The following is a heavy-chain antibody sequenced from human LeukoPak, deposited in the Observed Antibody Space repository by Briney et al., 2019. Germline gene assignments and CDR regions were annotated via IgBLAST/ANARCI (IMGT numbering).Heavy chain of an antibody. D-gene: IGHD2-15*01. Sequence: GSSVKVSCKASGGTFSSYAISWVRQAPGQGLEWLGGIIPIFGTANYAQKFQGRVTITTDESTSRAYMELSSLRSEDTAVYYCARERDLRCSGGICYSVSVKSGNNWFDPWGQGTLVTVSS. J-gene: IGHJ5*02. CDR1: GGTFSSYA. V-gene: IGHV1-69*05. CDR2: IIPIFGTA. CDR3: ARERDLRCSGGICYSVSVKSGNNWFDP.